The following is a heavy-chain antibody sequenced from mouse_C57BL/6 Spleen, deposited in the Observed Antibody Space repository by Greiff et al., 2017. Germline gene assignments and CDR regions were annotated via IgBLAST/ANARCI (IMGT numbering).Heavy chain of an antibody. CDR3: ARYGNYAMDY. J-gene: IGHJ4*01. D-gene: IGHD2-1*01. CDR2: ISSGGSYT. CDR1: GFTFSSYG. Sequence: EVQGVESGGDLVKPGGSLKLSCAASGFTFSSYGMSWVRQTPDKRLEWVATISSGGSYTYYPDSVKGRFTISRDNAKNTLYLQMSSLKSEDTAMYYCARYGNYAMDYWGQGTSVTVSS. V-gene: IGHV5-6*01.